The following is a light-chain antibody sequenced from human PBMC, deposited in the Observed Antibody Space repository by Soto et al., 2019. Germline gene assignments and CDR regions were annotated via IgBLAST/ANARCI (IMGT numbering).Light chain of an antibody. V-gene: IGKV1-39*01. CDR2: AAS. CDR1: QSIRNY. Sequence: DIQMTQSPSSLSASIGDRVTITCRAGQSIRNYLNWYQQKPGKAPNLLIYAASRLESGVPSRFSASGSGTDFTPTISSLQPEDFATYFFQQSYSTLYTFRQGTKVDSK. CDR3: QQSYSTLYT. J-gene: IGKJ2*01.